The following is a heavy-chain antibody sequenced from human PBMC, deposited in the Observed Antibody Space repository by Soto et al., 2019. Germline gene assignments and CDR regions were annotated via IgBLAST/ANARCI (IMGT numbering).Heavy chain of an antibody. J-gene: IGHJ6*02. D-gene: IGHD4-17*01. Sequence: SETLSLTCTVSGGSVSSGSYYWSWIRQPPGKGLEWIGYIYYSGSTNYNPSLKSRVTISVDTSKNQFSLKLSSVTAADTAVYYCARDRGLEVTTFYYYYYGMDVWGQGTTVTVSS. CDR3: ARDRGLEVTTFYYYYYGMDV. CDR1: GGSVSSGSYY. CDR2: IYYSGST. V-gene: IGHV4-61*01.